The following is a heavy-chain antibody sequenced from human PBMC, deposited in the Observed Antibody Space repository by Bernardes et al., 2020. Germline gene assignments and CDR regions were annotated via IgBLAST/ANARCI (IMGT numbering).Heavy chain of an antibody. Sequence: GESLKISCKGSGYSFTSYWIGWVRQMPGKGLEWMGIIYPGDSDTRYSPSFQGQVTISADKSISTAYLQWSSLKASDTAMYYCARHHVRTVSTGWFDPWGQGTLVTVSS. D-gene: IGHD4-17*01. J-gene: IGHJ5*02. CDR2: IYPGDSDT. CDR3: ARHHVRTVSTGWFDP. CDR1: GYSFTSYW. V-gene: IGHV5-51*01.